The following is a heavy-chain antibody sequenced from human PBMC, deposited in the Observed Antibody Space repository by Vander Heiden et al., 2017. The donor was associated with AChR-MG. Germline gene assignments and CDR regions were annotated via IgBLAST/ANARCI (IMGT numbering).Heavy chain of an antibody. Sequence: QVQLQQWGAGLLKPSETLSLTCAVYGGSFSGSYWGWIRQPPGKGLEWIGEINHSGSTNYNPSLKSRVTISVDTSKNQFSLKLSSVTAADTAVYYCARGPYSSSWYGADYYYGMDVWGQGTTVTVSS. CDR3: ARGPYSSSWYGADYYYGMDV. CDR1: GGSFSGSY. D-gene: IGHD6-13*01. V-gene: IGHV4-34*01. J-gene: IGHJ6*02. CDR2: INHSGST.